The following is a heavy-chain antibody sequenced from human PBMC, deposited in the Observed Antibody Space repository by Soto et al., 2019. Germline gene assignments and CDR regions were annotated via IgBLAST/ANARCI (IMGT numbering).Heavy chain of an antibody. V-gene: IGHV3-33*01. J-gene: IGHJ6*02. CDR3: ARGGRTYYYFGMDV. Sequence: QVQLVESGGGVVQPGRSLRLSCAASGFTFSSYGMHWVRQAPGKGLACVAVIWYDGSNKYYAVSVKGRFTISRDNSKNTLYLQMNSLRAEDTSVYYCARGGRTYYYFGMDVWGQGTTVTASS. CDR1: GFTFSSYG. CDR2: IWYDGSNK. D-gene: IGHD1-26*01.